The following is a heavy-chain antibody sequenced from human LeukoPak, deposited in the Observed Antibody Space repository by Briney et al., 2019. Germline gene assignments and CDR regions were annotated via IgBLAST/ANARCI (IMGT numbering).Heavy chain of an antibody. CDR1: GFTFSSYA. CDR3: AKGQWEQLTYYFDY. Sequence: GGSLRLSCAASGFTFSSYAMSWVRHAPGKGLEWVSGISWNSGSIVYADSVKGRFTISRDNAKNSLYLQMNSLRAEDTALYYCAKGQWEQLTYYFDYWGQGTLVTVSS. J-gene: IGHJ4*02. CDR2: ISWNSGSI. V-gene: IGHV3-9*01. D-gene: IGHD1-26*01.